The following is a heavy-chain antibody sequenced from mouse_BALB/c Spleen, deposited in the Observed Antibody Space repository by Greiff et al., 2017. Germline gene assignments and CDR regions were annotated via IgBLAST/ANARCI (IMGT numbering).Heavy chain of an antibody. CDR2: IWSGGST. J-gene: IGHJ3*01. D-gene: IGHD2-1*01. V-gene: IGHV2-2*02. CDR3: ARGEGNYRASWFAY. CDR1: GFSLTSYG. Sequence: VQLQQSGPGLVQPSQSLSITCTVSGFSLTSYGVHWVRQSPGKGLEWLGVIWSGGSTDYNAAFISRLSISKDNSKSQVFFKMNSLQANDTAIYYCARGEGNYRASWFAYWGQGTLVTVSA.